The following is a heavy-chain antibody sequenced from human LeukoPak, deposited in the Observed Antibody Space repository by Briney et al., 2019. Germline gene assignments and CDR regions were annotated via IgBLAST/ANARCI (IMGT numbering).Heavy chain of an antibody. CDR1: GYTFTSYY. Sequence: ASVKVSCRASGYTFTSYYLHWVRQAPGQGLEWMGWISAYNGNTNYAQKLQGRVTMTTDTSTSTAYVELRSLRSDDTAVYYCARDLYCSSTSCYPRDNWFDPWGQGTLVTVSS. CDR2: ISAYNGNT. J-gene: IGHJ5*02. V-gene: IGHV1-18*04. CDR3: ARDLYCSSTSCYPRDNWFDP. D-gene: IGHD2-2*01.